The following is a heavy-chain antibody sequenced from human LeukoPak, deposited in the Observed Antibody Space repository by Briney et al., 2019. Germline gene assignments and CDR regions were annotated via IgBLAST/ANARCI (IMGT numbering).Heavy chain of an antibody. J-gene: IGHJ3*02. CDR3: ARVAPHDAFDI. D-gene: IGHD5-12*01. CDR1: GFTVSSNY. V-gene: IGHV1-46*01. Sequence: GGSLRLSCAASGFTVSSNYMSWVRQAPGQGLEWMGIINPSGGSTSYAQKFQGRVTMTRDMSTSTVYMELSSLRSEDTAVYYCARVAPHDAFDIWGQGTMVTVSS. CDR2: INPSGGST.